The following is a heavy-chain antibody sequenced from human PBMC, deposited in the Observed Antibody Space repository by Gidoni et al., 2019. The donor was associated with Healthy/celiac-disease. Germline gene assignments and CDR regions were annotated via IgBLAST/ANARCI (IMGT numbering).Heavy chain of an antibody. Sequence: QLQLQESGPGLVKPTETLSLTCTVSGGSLRSSSYYWGWIRQPPGKGMEWIGSIYYSGSTYYNPSLKVRVTISVDTSNNQFSLKLSSVTAADTAVYYCARPMTTVTTLRSPGAFDIWGQGTMVTVSS. J-gene: IGHJ3*02. CDR3: ARPMTTVTTLRSPGAFDI. D-gene: IGHD4-17*01. V-gene: IGHV4-39*01. CDR2: IYYSGST. CDR1: GGSLRSSSYY.